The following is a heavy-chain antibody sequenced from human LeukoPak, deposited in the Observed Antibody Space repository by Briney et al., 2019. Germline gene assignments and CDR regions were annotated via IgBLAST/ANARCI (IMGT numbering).Heavy chain of an antibody. CDR2: IRVDESNR. V-gene: IGHV3-30*02. CDR3: AKQMVEGLHYYYMDV. D-gene: IGHD2-15*01. J-gene: IGHJ6*03. CDR1: GFSFRNYG. Sequence: AGGSLRLSCAASGFSFRNYGIHWVRQAPGKGLEWVAFIRVDESNRSYADSVKGRFTISRDNSKNTLSLQMNSLRVEDTAVYYCAKQMVEGLHYYYMDVWGKGTSVTVSS.